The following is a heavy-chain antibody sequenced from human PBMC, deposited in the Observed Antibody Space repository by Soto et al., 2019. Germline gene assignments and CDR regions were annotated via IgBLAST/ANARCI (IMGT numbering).Heavy chain of an antibody. V-gene: IGHV3-23*01. Sequence: EVQLLESGGGLVQPGGSLRLSCAASGFTFSSYAMSWVRQAPGKGLEWVSAISGMGGSTYYADSVKGRFTISRDNSKNTLYLQMNSLRAEDTAVYYCARSPELWFGESNGYGMDVWGQGTTVTVSS. CDR3: ARSPELWFGESNGYGMDV. D-gene: IGHD3-10*01. CDR2: ISGMGGST. J-gene: IGHJ6*02. CDR1: GFTFSSYA.